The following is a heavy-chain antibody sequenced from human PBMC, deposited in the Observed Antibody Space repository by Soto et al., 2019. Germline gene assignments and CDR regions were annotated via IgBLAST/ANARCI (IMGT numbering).Heavy chain of an antibody. V-gene: IGHV1-18*01. J-gene: IGHJ6*02. Sequence: QVQLVQSGAEVKKPGASVKVSCKASGYTFTSYGISWVRQAPGQGLEWMGWISAYNGNTNYAQELQGRVTMTTDTSMSSGYMELRSLRSDDTAVYYCARSRGLAARPPYYYGMYVWGQGTTVTVSS. D-gene: IGHD6-6*01. CDR1: GYTFTSYG. CDR3: ARSRGLAARPPYYYGMYV. CDR2: ISAYNGNT.